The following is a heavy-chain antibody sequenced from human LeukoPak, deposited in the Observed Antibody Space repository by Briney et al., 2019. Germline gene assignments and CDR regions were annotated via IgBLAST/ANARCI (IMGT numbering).Heavy chain of an antibody. J-gene: IGHJ4*02. D-gene: IGHD4-23*01. CDR2: INAGNGNA. CDR3: ARRTPGGNPYFDY. Sequence: GASVKVSCKASGYTFTSYAMHWVRQAPGQRLEWMGWINAGNGNAKYSQKFQGRVTITRDTSASTAYMELSSLRSEDTAVYYCARRTPGGNPYFDYWGQGTLVTVSS. V-gene: IGHV1-3*01. CDR1: GYTFTSYA.